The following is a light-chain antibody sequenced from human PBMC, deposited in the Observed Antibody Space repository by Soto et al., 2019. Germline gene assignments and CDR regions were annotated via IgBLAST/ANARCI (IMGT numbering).Light chain of an antibody. J-gene: IGKJ3*01. CDR2: LGF. CDR3: MQALQTPFT. Sequence: DIGRTHSPLPLPSPPGGPASTSASPVQGLRQSIGSNYLDWYLQKPGQSPRLLIYLGFNRASGVPDRFSGSGSGTDFTLKISRVEAEDVGVYYCMQALQTPFTFGPGTKVDIK. V-gene: IGKV2-28*01. CDR1: QGLRQSIGSNY.